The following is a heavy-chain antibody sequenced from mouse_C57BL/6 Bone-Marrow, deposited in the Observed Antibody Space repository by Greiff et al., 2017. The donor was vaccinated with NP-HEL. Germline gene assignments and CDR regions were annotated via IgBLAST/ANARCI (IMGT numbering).Heavy chain of an antibody. CDR3: ARNFYSNYGFSWFAY. D-gene: IGHD2-5*01. V-gene: IGHV2-2*01. CDR2: IWSGGST. J-gene: IGHJ3*01. CDR1: GFSLTSYG. Sequence: VQVVESGPGLVQPSQSLSITCTVSGFSLTSYGVHWVRQSPGKGLEWLGVIWSGGSTDYNAAFISRLSISKDNSKSQVFFKMNSLQADDTAIYYCARNFYSNYGFSWFAYWGQGTLVTVSA.